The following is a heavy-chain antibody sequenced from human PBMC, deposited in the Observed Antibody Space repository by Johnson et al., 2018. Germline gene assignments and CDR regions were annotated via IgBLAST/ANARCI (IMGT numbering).Heavy chain of an antibody. CDR2: IYPGDSET. J-gene: IGHJ6*03. CDR3: VRHHDVRSGYETNAGGLFFYYMDV. CDR1: GYSFPDYW. Sequence: VQLQESGAAVRRSGESLKISCQASGYSFPDYWIGWVRQMPGKGLEWMGIIYPGDSETRYRPSFQGQVTISADKSANTAYLRGSRRKASDTATYSRVRHHDVRSGYETNAGGLFFYYMDVWSRGTKVTVSS. D-gene: IGHD3-3*01. V-gene: IGHV5-51*01.